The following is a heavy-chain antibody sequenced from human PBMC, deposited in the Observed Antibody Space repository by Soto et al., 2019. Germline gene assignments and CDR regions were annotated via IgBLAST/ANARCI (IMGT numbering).Heavy chain of an antibody. J-gene: IGHJ6*02. CDR1: GGTFSSYA. CDR2: IIPIFGTA. V-gene: IGHV1-69*13. D-gene: IGHD2-8*01. CDR3: GRHPYGDYDIMDV. Sequence: SVKVSCKASGGTFSSYAISWVRQAPGQGLEWMGGIIPIFGTANYAQKFQGRVTITADESTSTAYMELSSLRSEDTAMYYCGRHPYGDYDIMDVWGQGTTVTVSS.